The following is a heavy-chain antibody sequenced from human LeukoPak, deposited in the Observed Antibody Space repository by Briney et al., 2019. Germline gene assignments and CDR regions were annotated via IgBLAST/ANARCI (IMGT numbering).Heavy chain of an antibody. V-gene: IGHV4-59*01. CDR3: ARISNDYSGNPFDY. J-gene: IGHJ4*02. CDR1: GGSISGYY. CDR2: IHDSGNT. Sequence: SETLSLTCTVSGGSISGYYWSWIRQPPGKGLEWIGFIHDSGNTYYNASLKSRVTISVDTSKNQLSLNLRSVAAADTAVYYCARISNDYSGNPFDYWGQGTLVTVSP. D-gene: IGHD4-23*01.